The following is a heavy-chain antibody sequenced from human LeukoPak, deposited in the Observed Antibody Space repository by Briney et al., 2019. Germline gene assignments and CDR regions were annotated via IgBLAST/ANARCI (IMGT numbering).Heavy chain of an antibody. D-gene: IGHD1/OR15-1a*01. Sequence: ASVKVSCKASGYTFTNFDINWVRQAPGQGLEWMGWMNPVSGNAGSAQKFQGRVTLTRDTSISTAYMELSSLTSDDTAFYYCARAPMGTAPLYWGQGTLVTASS. CDR1: GYTFTNFD. CDR3: ARAPMGTAPLY. V-gene: IGHV1-8*01. CDR2: MNPVSGNA. J-gene: IGHJ4*02.